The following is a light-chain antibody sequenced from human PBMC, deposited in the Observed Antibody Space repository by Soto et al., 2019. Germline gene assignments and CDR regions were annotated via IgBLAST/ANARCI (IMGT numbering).Light chain of an antibody. CDR3: CMGV. Sequence: QSALTQPRSVSGSPGQSVTISCTGTSSDVGGYNYVSWYQQHPGKAPKLMIYDVSKRPSGVPDRFSGSKSGNTASLTISGLQAEDEADYYCCMGVFGTGTKLTVL. J-gene: IGLJ1*01. CDR1: SSDVGGYNY. CDR2: DVS. V-gene: IGLV2-11*01.